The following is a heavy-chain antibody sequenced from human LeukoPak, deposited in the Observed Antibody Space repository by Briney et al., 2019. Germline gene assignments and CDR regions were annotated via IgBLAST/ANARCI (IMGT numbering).Heavy chain of an antibody. CDR1: AYTFSNND. V-gene: IGHV1-18*01. Sequence: ASVKVSCKASAYTFSNNDINWVRQATGQGLEWMGWISAYNGNTNYAQKLQGRVTMTTDTSTSTAYMELRSLRSDDTAVYYCARVGLEYDYWGQGTLVTVSS. CDR2: ISAYNGNT. J-gene: IGHJ4*02. CDR3: ARVGLEYDY. D-gene: IGHD1-1*01.